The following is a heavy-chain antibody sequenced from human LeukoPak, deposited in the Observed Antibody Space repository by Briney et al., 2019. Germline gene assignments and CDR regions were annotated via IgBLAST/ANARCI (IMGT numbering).Heavy chain of an antibody. CDR3: ARGGIWFGSPFDY. J-gene: IGHJ4*02. D-gene: IGHD3-10*01. CDR2: ISSSSSYT. Sequence: GGSLRLSCAASGFTFSDYYMSWIRQAPGKGLEWVSYISSSSSYTNYADSVKGRFTISRDNAKNSLYLQMNSLRAEDTAVYYCARGGIWFGSPFDYWGQGTLVTVSS. CDR1: GFTFSDYY. V-gene: IGHV3-11*06.